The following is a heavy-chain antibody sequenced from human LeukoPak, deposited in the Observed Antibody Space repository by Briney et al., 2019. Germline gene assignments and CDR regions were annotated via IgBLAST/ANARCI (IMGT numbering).Heavy chain of an antibody. CDR1: GDSISSGGYS. D-gene: IGHD3-22*01. CDR2: IYHSGST. Sequence: SQTLSLTCAVPGDSISSGGYSWSWIRQPPGKGLEWIGYIYHSGSTYYNPSLKSRVTISVDRSKNQFSLKLSSVTAADTAVYYCAGSPYYYDSSGYWTLGYWGQGTLVTVSS. J-gene: IGHJ4*02. CDR3: AGSPYYYDSSGYWTLGY. V-gene: IGHV4-30-2*01.